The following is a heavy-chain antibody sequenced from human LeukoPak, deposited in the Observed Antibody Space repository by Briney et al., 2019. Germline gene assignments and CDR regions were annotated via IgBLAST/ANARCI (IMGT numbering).Heavy chain of an antibody. CDR1: GFTFSTYS. CDR3: ARAHITIFGVVTYPFDY. V-gene: IGHV3-21*01. J-gene: IGHJ4*02. CDR2: ISSSSTYI. Sequence: GGSLRLSCAASGFTFSTYSMNWVRQAPGKGLEWFSSISSSSTYIYYADSVKGRFTISRDNAKNSLYLQMNSLRVEDTAVYYCARAHITIFGVVTYPFDYWGQGTLVTVSS. D-gene: IGHD3-3*01.